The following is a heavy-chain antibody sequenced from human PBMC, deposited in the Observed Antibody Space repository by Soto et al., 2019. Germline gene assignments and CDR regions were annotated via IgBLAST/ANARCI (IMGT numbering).Heavy chain of an antibody. V-gene: IGHV1-58*02. Sequence: SVKVSCKASGFTFTSSAMQWVRQARGQRLEWIGWIVVGSGNTNYAQKFQERVTITRDMSTSTAYMELSSLRSEDTAVYYCAAGAPYYYDSRGYKAPFDPWGQGILVTVSS. CDR3: AAGAPYYYDSRGYKAPFDP. J-gene: IGHJ5*02. CDR2: IVVGSGNT. D-gene: IGHD3-22*01. CDR1: GFTFTSSA.